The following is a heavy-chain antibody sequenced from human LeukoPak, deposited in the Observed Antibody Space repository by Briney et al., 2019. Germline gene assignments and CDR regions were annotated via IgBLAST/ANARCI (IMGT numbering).Heavy chain of an antibody. CDR2: IIPILGIA. D-gene: IGHD2-15*01. J-gene: IGHJ6*02. V-gene: IGHV1-69*04. CDR1: GGTFSSYA. CDR3: ARDRGYCSGGSCYIPEYGMDV. Sequence: GASVKVSCKAFGGTFSSYAISWVRQAPGQGLEWMGRIIPILGIANYAQKFQGRVTITADKSTSTAYMELSSLRSEDTAVYYCARDRGYCSGGSCYIPEYGMDVWGQGTTVTVSS.